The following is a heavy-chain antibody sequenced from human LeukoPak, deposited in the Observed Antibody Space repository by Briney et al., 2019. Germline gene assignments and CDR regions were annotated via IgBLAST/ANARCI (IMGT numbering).Heavy chain of an antibody. CDR1: GGSLSGGNYY. J-gene: IGHJ5*02. D-gene: IGHD2-2*01. CDR2: VYYTGST. CDR3: ARVSLRGYCSSTSCLNWFDP. Sequence: PSETLSLTCTVSGGSLSGGNYYCGWIRQPPGKGLEWIGSVYYTGSTFYAPSFKSRVTISVDTSKNQFSLKLSSVTAADTAVYYCARVSLRGYCSSTSCLNWFDPWGQGTLVTVSS. V-gene: IGHV4-39*07.